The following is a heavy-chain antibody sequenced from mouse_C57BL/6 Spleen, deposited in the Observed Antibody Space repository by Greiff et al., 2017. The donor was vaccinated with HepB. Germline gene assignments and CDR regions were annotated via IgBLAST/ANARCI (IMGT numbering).Heavy chain of an antibody. Sequence: VQLQQSGAELVRPGSSVKLSCKASGYTFTSYWMDWVKQRPGQGLEWIGNIYPSDSETHYNQKFKDKATLTVDKSSSTAYMQLSSLTSEDSAVYYCATNDYDWFAYWGQGTLVTVSA. J-gene: IGHJ3*01. D-gene: IGHD2-4*01. V-gene: IGHV1-61*01. CDR2: IYPSDSET. CDR1: GYTFTSYW. CDR3: ATNDYDWFAY.